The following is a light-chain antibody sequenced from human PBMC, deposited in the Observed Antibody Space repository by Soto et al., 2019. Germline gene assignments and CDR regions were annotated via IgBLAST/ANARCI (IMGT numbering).Light chain of an antibody. CDR1: QSISSW. J-gene: IGKJ1*01. Sequence: DIQMTQSPSTLSASVGDRVTITCRASQSISSWLAWYQQKPGKAPKLLIYDASSLESGVPSRFSGSGSGTEFTLTISSLQPDDFATYYCQPYNSYSRGAFGQGTKV. CDR2: DAS. CDR3: QPYNSYSRGA. V-gene: IGKV1-5*01.